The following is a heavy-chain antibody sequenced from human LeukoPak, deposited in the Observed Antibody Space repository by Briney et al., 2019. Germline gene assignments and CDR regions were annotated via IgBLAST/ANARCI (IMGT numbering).Heavy chain of an antibody. J-gene: IGHJ6*03. V-gene: IGHV4-59*01. CDR2: ILYNGNT. CDR3: ARGGYYYLDV. CDR1: DGSMSPYY. Sequence: PSETLSLTCTVSDGSMSPYYWSWIRQSPGKGLEWIAYILYNGNTKYNPSLWSRVTISIDTSRNQFSLNLNSVTAADTAVYYCARGGYYYLDVWGKGTTVTVSS.